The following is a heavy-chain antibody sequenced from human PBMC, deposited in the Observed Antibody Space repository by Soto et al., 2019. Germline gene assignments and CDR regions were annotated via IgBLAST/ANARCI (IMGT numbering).Heavy chain of an antibody. D-gene: IGHD3-3*01. CDR2: INPSGGST. J-gene: IGHJ6*02. Sequence: ASVKVSCKASGYTFTSYYMHWVRQAPGQGLEWMGIINPSGGSTSYAQKFQGRVTMTRDTSTSTVYMELSSLRSEDTAVYYCAAGWLRFLEWSPQPYYGMDVWGQGTTVTVS. V-gene: IGHV1-46*01. CDR3: AAGWLRFLEWSPQPYYGMDV. CDR1: GYTFTSYY.